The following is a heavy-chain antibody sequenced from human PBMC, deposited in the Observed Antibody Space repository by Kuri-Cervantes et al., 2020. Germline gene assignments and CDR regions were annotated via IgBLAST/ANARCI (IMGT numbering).Heavy chain of an antibody. CDR3: ARLLRDYGGIGHAFDI. CDR1: GFIVSGNF. D-gene: IGHD4-23*01. Sequence: GESLKISCAASGFIVSGNFMNWVRQAPGQGLEWVSIIYSGGSTQYADSVKGRFTISRDNSKNTPYLQMNSLRAEDTAVYYCARLLRDYGGIGHAFDIWGQGTMVTVSS. V-gene: IGHV3-53*01. CDR2: IYSGGST. J-gene: IGHJ3*02.